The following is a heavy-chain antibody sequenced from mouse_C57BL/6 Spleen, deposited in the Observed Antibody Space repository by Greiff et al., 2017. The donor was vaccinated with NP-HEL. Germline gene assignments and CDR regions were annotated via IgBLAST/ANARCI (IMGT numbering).Heavy chain of an antibody. V-gene: IGHV1-52*01. CDR3: ARAYYYGSSLRLAY. D-gene: IGHD1-1*01. J-gene: IGHJ3*01. CDR2: IDPSDSET. CDR1: GYTFTSYW. Sequence: QVQLQQPGAELVRPGSSVKLSCKASGYTFTSYWMHWVKQRPIQGLEWIGNIDPSDSETHSNQKFKDKATLTVDKYSSRAYMQLSSLTSEDSAVYYCARAYYYGSSLRLAYWGQGTLVTVSA.